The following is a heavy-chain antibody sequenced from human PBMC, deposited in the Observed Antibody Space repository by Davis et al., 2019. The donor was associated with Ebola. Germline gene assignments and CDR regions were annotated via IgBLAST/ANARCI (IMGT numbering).Heavy chain of an antibody. J-gene: IGHJ3*01. Sequence: MPSETLSLTCAVYGGSFSGYYWGWVRQTPGKGLEWIGSEFNRGGSYYNVYLTSRVTISVDTSKNQFSLKLSSVTAADTAVYYCARGAYYYDSSGYYYWGQGTMVTVSS. V-gene: IGHV4-34*01. D-gene: IGHD3-22*01. CDR2: EFNRGGS. CDR1: GGSFSGYY. CDR3: ARGAYYYDSSGYYY.